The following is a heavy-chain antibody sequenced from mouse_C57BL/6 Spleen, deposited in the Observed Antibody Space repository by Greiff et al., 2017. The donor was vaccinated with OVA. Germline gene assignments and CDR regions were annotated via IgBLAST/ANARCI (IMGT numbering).Heavy chain of an antibody. J-gene: IGHJ4*01. Sequence: QVQLQQSGAELVRPGTSVKMSCKASGYTFTNYWIGWAKQRPGHGLEWIGDIYPGGGYTNYNEKFKGKATLTADKSSSTAYMQFSSLTSEDSAIYYCARGGYYDYDEGDYYAMDYWGQGTSVTGSS. CDR3: ARGGYYDYDEGDYYAMDY. V-gene: IGHV1-63*01. CDR1: GYTFTNYW. CDR2: IYPGGGYT. D-gene: IGHD2-4*01.